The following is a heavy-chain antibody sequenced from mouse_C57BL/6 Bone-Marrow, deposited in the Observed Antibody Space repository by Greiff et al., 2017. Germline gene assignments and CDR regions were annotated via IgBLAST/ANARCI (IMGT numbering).Heavy chain of an antibody. J-gene: IGHJ2*01. CDR2: ISSGGSYT. Sequence: EVNLVESGGDLVKPGGSLKLSCAASGFTFSSYGMSWVRQTPDKRLEWVATISSGGSYTYYPASVKGRFTISRDNAKNTLYLQMSSLKSEDTAMYDCARDYYDVFDYWGQGTTLTVSS. D-gene: IGHD1-1*01. V-gene: IGHV5-6*01. CDR1: GFTFSSYG. CDR3: ARDYYDVFDY.